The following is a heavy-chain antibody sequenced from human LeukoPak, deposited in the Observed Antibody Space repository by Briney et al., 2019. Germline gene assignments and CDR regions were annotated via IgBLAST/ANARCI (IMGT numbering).Heavy chain of an antibody. CDR2: ISWNSGSI. CDR3: AKGWNYDSSGPFDY. J-gene: IGHJ4*02. D-gene: IGHD3-22*01. V-gene: IGHV3-9*01. CDR1: GFTFDDYA. Sequence: GGSLRLSCAASGFTFDDYAMHWVRQAPGKGLEWVSGISWNSGSIGYADSVKGRFTISRDNAKNSLYLQMNSLRAEDTALYYCAKGWNYDSSGPFDYWGQGTLVTVSS.